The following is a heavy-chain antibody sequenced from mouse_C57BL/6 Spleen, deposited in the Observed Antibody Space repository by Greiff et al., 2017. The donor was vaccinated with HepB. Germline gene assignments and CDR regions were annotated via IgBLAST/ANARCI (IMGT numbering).Heavy chain of an antibody. CDR1: GFTFRDYG. CDR3: ARRALDY. CDR2: ISSGSSTI. V-gene: IGHV5-17*01. J-gene: IGHJ2*01. D-gene: IGHD3-3*01. Sequence: DVQLVESGGGLVKPGGSLKLSCAASGFTFRDYGMHWVRQAPEKGLEWVAYISSGSSTIYYADTVKGRFTISRDNAKNTLFLQMTSRRSEDTAMYYCARRALDYWGQGTTLTVSS.